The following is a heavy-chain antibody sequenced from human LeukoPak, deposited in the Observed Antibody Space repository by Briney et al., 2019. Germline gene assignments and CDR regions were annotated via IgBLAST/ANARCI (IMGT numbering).Heavy chain of an antibody. CDR1: GGTFSSYA. V-gene: IGHV1-69*06. Sequence: ASVKVSCKASGGTFSSYAISWVQQAPGQGLEWMGGIIPIFGTANYAQKFQGRVTITADKSTSTAYMELSSLRSEDTAVYYCARDLAGYYYYMDVWGKGTTVTVSS. J-gene: IGHJ6*03. D-gene: IGHD1-14*01. CDR3: ARDLAGYYYYMDV. CDR2: IIPIFGTA.